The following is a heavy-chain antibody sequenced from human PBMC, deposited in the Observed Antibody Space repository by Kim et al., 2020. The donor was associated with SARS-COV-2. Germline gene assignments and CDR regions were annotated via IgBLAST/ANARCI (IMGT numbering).Heavy chain of an antibody. CDR2: IWYDGSNK. CDR1: GFTFSSYG. V-gene: IGHV3-33*01. D-gene: IGHD3-3*01. CDR3: ARGLYYSITIFGVVTPRGLDY. J-gene: IGHJ4*02. Sequence: GGSLRLSCAASGFTFSSYGMHWVRQAPGKGLEWVAVIWYDGSNKYYADSVKGRFTISRDNSKNTLYLQMNSLRAEDTAVYYCARGLYYSITIFGVVTPRGLDYWGQGTLVTVSS.